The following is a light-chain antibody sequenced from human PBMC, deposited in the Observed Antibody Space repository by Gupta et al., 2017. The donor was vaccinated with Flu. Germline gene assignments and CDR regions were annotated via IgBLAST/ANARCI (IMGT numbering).Light chain of an antibody. CDR1: QSVNSN. V-gene: IGKV3-15*01. Sequence: EIVMTQSPAILSVSPGERATLSCRASQSVNSNLAWYQQKPGQAPRLLIYGASTRATDIPARFSGSGCGTEFTLTISSRQSEDFAVYYCQQYNNRPPVTFGGGTKLEIK. J-gene: IGKJ4*01. CDR3: QQYNNRPPVT. CDR2: GAS.